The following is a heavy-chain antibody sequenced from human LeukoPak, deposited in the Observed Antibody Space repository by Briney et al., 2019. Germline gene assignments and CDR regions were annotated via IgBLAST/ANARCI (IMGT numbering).Heavy chain of an antibody. CDR1: GYSISSGYY. Sequence: PSETLSLTCAVSGYSISSGYYWGWIRQPPGKGLEWIGNIFYSGSTYYGPSLKGRLTISLDTSRNQFSLKLNSVTAADTAVYYCAKSNGYGLIDIWGQGTMVTVSS. D-gene: IGHD3-10*01. CDR2: IFYSGST. J-gene: IGHJ3*02. V-gene: IGHV4-38-2*01. CDR3: AKSNGYGLIDI.